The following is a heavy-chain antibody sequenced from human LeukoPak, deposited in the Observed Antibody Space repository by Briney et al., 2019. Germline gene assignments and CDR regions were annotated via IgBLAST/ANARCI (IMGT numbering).Heavy chain of an antibody. V-gene: IGHV4-34*01. Sequence: SETLSLTCTVSGGSISSYYWSWIRQPPGKGLEWIGEINHSGSTNYNPSLKSRVTISVDTSKNQFSLKLSSVTAADTAVYYCARAMAPIPPLNWGNGYYFDYWGQGTLVTVSS. D-gene: IGHD7-27*01. CDR3: ARAMAPIPPLNWGNGYYFDY. CDR1: GGSISSYY. J-gene: IGHJ4*02. CDR2: INHSGST.